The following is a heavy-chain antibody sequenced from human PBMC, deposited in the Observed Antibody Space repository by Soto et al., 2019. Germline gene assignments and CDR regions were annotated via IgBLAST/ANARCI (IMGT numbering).Heavy chain of an antibody. Sequence: PRGSLRVSCASSGFTFRNYWMSWVRQDPGKGLEWVANIKDDGNEKYSVDSVRGRFTISRDNAQNSLYLQMNSMRVEDTAIYYCVRERIGWVICSGNSCLDYWGKGTRVTVLL. J-gene: IGHJ4*02. CDR3: VRERIGWVICSGNSCLDY. D-gene: IGHD2-15*01. V-gene: IGHV3-7*03. CDR1: GFTFRNYW. CDR2: IKDDGNEK.